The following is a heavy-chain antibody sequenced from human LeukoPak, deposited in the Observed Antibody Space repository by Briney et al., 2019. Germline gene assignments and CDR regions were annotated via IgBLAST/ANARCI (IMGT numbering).Heavy chain of an antibody. V-gene: IGHV3-7*02. D-gene: IGHD6-13*01. Sequence: GGSLRLSCAASGFTFSSYWMSWGRQAPGKGLEWVANIKQDGSEKYYVGSVKGRFTISRDNAKNSLYLQMNSLRAEDTAVYYCANIAAAGRGIDCWGQGTLVTVSS. CDR2: IKQDGSEK. J-gene: IGHJ4*02. CDR3: ANIAAAGRGIDC. CDR1: GFTFSSYW.